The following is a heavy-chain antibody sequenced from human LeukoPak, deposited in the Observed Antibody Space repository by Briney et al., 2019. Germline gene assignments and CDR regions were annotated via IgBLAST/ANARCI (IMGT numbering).Heavy chain of an antibody. D-gene: IGHD3-16*02. CDR1: GFTFSSYT. Sequence: GGSLRLSCAASGFTFSSYTMSWVRQAPGKGLQWVSGISGNGGSTYYADSEKGRFTISRDNSRNTLYLQMNSLRVEDTAVYYCAKDEPMVMLGEVIAGDAFDIWGQGAMVTISS. V-gene: IGHV3-23*01. J-gene: IGHJ3*02. CDR3: AKDEPMVMLGEVIAGDAFDI. CDR2: ISGNGGST.